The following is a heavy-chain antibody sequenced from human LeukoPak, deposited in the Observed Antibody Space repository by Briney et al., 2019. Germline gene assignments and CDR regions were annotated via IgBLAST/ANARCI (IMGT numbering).Heavy chain of an antibody. Sequence: ASVKVSCKASGYTFTGYYMHWVRQAPGQGLEWMGWINPNSGGINYAQKFQGRVTMTRDTSISTAYMELSRLRSDDTAVYYCARHTARFLSDNSGSYSGAFDVWGQGTVVTVSS. V-gene: IGHV1-2*02. CDR2: INPNSGGI. J-gene: IGHJ3*01. CDR1: GYTFTGYY. D-gene: IGHD3-22*01. CDR3: ARHTARFLSDNSGSYSGAFDV.